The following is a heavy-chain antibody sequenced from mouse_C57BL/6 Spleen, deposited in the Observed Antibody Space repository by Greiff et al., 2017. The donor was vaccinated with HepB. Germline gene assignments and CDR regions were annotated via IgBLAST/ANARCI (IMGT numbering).Heavy chain of an antibody. CDR2: IRNKANNHAT. CDR3: TEGFAY. V-gene: IGHV6-6*01. Sequence: EVKVEESGGGLVQPGGSMKLSCAASGFTFRDAWMDWVRQSPEKGLEWVAEIRNKANNHATYYAESVKGRFTISRDDSKSSVYLQMNSLRAEDTRIYYCTEGFAYWGQGTLVTVSA. CDR1: GFTFRDAW. J-gene: IGHJ3*01.